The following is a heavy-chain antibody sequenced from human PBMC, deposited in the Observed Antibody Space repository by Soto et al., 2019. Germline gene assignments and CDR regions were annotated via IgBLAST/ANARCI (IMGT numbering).Heavy chain of an antibody. D-gene: IGHD6-19*01. V-gene: IGHV4-59*01. J-gene: IGHJ4*02. CDR2: IYYSGSI. Sequence: QVQLQESGPGLVKPSETLSLTCTVSGDSISSLYWSWIRQPPGKGLEWIGYIYYSGSINYNPSLKSRVTISVDPSKNQFSLRQSSVTAADTAVYYCEQSLWDTSGWKSDYWGQGTLVTVSS. CDR3: EQSLWDTSGWKSDY. CDR1: GDSISSLY.